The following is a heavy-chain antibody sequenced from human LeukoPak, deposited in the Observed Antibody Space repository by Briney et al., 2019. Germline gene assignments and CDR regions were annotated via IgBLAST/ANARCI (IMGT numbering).Heavy chain of an antibody. Sequence: PGGSLRLSCAASGFTFSSYGMHWVRQAPGKGLEWVAVIWYDGSNKYYADSVKGRFTISRDNSKNTLYLQMNSLRAEDTAVYYRASHTGGAFDIWGQGTMVTVSS. CDR2: IWYDGSNK. J-gene: IGHJ3*02. D-gene: IGHD3-10*01. CDR3: ASHTGGAFDI. CDR1: GFTFSSYG. V-gene: IGHV3-33*01.